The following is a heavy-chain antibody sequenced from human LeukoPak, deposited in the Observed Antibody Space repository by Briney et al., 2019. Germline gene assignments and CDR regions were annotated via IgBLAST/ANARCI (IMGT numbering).Heavy chain of an antibody. Sequence: PGGSLRLSCAASGFTVSSNYMSWVRQAPGKGLEWVSVIYSGGSTYYADSVKGRFTISRDNSKNTLYLQMNSLRAEDTAVYYCAKDRAYYDSSGLDYWGQGTLVTVSS. CDR2: IYSGGST. D-gene: IGHD3-22*01. CDR3: AKDRAYYDSSGLDY. J-gene: IGHJ4*02. V-gene: IGHV3-53*01. CDR1: GFTVSSNY.